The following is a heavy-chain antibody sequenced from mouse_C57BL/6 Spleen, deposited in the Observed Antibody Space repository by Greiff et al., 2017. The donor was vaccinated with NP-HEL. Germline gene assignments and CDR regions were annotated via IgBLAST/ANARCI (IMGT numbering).Heavy chain of an antibody. J-gene: IGHJ2*01. CDR2: IYPRSGNT. V-gene: IGHV1-81*01. D-gene: IGHD3-2*02. CDR1: GYTFTSYG. Sequence: QVQLQQSGAELARPGASVKLSCKASGYTFTSYGISWVKQRTGQGLEWIGEIYPRSGNTYYNEKFKGKATLTADKSSSTAYMELRSLTSEDSAVYFCARGEDSSGYVDYWGKGTTLTVSS. CDR3: ARGEDSSGYVDY.